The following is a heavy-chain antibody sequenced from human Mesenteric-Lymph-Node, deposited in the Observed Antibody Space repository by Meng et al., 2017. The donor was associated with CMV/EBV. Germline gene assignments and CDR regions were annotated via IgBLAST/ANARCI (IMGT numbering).Heavy chain of an antibody. CDR3: ARATVTTRWDYYYYGMDV. Sequence: GESLKISCAACGFTFSSYDMHWVRQATGKGLEWVSAIGTAGDTYYPGSVKGQFTISRENAKNTLYLQMNSLRAEDTAVYYCARATVTTRWDYYYYGMDVWGQGTTVTVSS. D-gene: IGHD4-17*01. CDR2: IGTAGDT. J-gene: IGHJ6*02. CDR1: GFTFSSYD. V-gene: IGHV3-13*03.